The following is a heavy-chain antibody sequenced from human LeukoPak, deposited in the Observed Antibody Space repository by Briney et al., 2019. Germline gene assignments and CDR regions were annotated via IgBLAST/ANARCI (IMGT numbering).Heavy chain of an antibody. Sequence: PSETLSLTCTVSGGSISSSSYYWGWIRQPPGKGLEWIGSIYYSGSTYYNPSLKSRATISVDTSKNQFSLKLSSVTAADTAVYYCARSCADYGDYQGYFDYWGQGTLVTVSS. CDR1: GGSISSSSYY. D-gene: IGHD4-17*01. CDR3: ARSCADYGDYQGYFDY. V-gene: IGHV4-39*07. J-gene: IGHJ4*02. CDR2: IYYSGST.